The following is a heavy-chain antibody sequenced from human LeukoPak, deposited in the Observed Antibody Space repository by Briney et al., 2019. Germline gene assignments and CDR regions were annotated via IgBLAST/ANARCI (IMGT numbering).Heavy chain of an antibody. J-gene: IGHJ4*02. CDR3: VGFRATAGLY. CDR2: INWNGGST. Sequence: PGGSLRLSYAASGFTFDDYGMSWVRHAPGKGLEWVSGINWNGGSTGYADSVKGRFTISRDNSRNTLYLQMISLRTEDTAVYYCVGFRATAGLYWGQGTLVTVSS. V-gene: IGHV3-20*03. CDR1: GFTFDDYG. D-gene: IGHD6-13*01.